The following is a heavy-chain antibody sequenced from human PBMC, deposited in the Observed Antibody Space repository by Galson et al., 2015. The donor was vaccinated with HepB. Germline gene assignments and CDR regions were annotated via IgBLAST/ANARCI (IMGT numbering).Heavy chain of an antibody. Sequence: SLRLSCAASGFTFGDYAMSWVRQAPGKGLEWVGFIRSKAYGGTTEYAASVKGRFTISRDDSKSIAHLQMNSLKTEDTAVYYCTRELPEEPAAGNLDVWGQGTTVTVSS. CDR3: TRELPEEPAAGNLDV. CDR1: GFTFGDYA. CDR2: IRSKAYGGTT. J-gene: IGHJ6*02. D-gene: IGHD6-13*01. V-gene: IGHV3-49*04.